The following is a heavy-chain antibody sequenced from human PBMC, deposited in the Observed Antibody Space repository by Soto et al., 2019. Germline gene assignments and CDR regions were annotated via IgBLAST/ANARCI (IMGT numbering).Heavy chain of an antibody. D-gene: IGHD3-3*01. V-gene: IGHV4-34*01. CDR3: ARNGSYYDFWSGYYFGGGMDV. Sequence: VVGGTFGVSGGSRIRKHKGKGLERIGEINHSGTTNYNPSLKSRVTISVDTSKNQFSLKLTSVTAADTAVYYCARNGSYYDFWSGYYFGGGMDVWGHGPPITSP. CDR1: GGTFGVSG. J-gene: IGHJ6*02. CDR2: INHSGTT.